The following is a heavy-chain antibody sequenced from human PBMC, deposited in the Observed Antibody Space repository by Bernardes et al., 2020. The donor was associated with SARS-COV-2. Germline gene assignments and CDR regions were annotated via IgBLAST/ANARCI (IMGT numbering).Heavy chain of an antibody. D-gene: IGHD4-17*01. Sequence: GGSLRLSCVASGFNFSNYGMHWVRQAPGKGLEWVAIISYDGGNKYYADSVKGRFTISRDNSKNIVYLQMNSLRPDDTAVYYCTKGGDDYGDSGDYWGQGTLITVSS. V-gene: IGHV3-30*18. CDR2: ISYDGGNK. J-gene: IGHJ4*02. CDR3: TKGGDDYGDSGDY. CDR1: GFNFSNYG.